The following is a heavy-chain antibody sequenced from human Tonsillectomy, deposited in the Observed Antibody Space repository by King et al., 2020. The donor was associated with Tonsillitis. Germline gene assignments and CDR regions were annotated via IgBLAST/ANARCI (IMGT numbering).Heavy chain of an antibody. CDR1: GFTFSSYG. Sequence: HVQLVESGGGVVQPGRSLRLSCAASGFTFSSYGMHWVRQAPGKGLEWVAVISYDGSNKYYADSVTGRFTISRDNSKNTLYLQMNSLSADDTAVYYCAKAALGGYKYYYGMDVWGQGTTVTVSS. CDR3: AKAALGGYKYYYGMDV. D-gene: IGHD5-24*01. V-gene: IGHV3-30*18. CDR2: ISYDGSNK. J-gene: IGHJ6*02.